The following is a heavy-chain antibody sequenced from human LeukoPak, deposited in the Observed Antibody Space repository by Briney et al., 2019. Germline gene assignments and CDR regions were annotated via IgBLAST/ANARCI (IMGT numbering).Heavy chain of an antibody. V-gene: IGHV1-2*02. CDR1: GYTLTGYY. D-gene: IGHD3-3*01. CDR3: ARVPLYDFWSGYYGTSTVTGEFDY. CDR2: INPNSGGT. Sequence: ASVKVSCKASGYTLTGYYMHWVRQAPGQGLEWMGWINPNSGGTNYAQKFQGRVTMTRDTSISTAYMELSRLRSDDTAVYYCARVPLYDFWSGYYGTSTVTGEFDYWGQGTLVTVSS. J-gene: IGHJ4*02.